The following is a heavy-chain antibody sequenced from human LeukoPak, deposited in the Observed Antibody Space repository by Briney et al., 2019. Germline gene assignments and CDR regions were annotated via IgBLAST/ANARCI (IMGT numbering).Heavy chain of an antibody. Sequence: ASVKVSCKASGYTFTSYYMHWVRQAPGRGLEWMGIINPSGGSTSYAQKFQGRVTMTRDMSTSTVYMELSSLRSEDTAVYYCARDACGGDCYSNDAFDIWGQGTMVTVSS. J-gene: IGHJ3*02. CDR1: GYTFTSYY. V-gene: IGHV1-46*01. CDR3: ARDACGGDCYSNDAFDI. CDR2: INPSGGST. D-gene: IGHD2-21*02.